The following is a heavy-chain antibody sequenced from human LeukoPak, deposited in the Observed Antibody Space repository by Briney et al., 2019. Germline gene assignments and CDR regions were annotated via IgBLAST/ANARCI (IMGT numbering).Heavy chain of an antibody. V-gene: IGHV3-23*01. Sequence: GGSLRLSCAASGFTFSSYAMSWVRQAPGKGLEWVSGISGSGGNTYYADSVKGRVTISRDNSNNTLYLQMNGLRAEDTGLYYCARHSRGRWYVFDYWGQGTLVTVSS. D-gene: IGHD6-13*01. J-gene: IGHJ4*02. CDR2: ISGSGGNT. CDR1: GFTFSSYA. CDR3: ARHSRGRWYVFDY.